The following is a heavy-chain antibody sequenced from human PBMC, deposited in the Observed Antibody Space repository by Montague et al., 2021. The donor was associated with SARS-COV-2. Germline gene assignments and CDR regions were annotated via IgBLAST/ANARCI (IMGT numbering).Heavy chain of an antibody. CDR3: ARRGTGNYEILDY. D-gene: IGHD3-3*01. V-gene: IGHV4-59*01. Sequence: SETLSLTCTISGGSMRRYYWTWIRQLPGKELEWIGSIYDSGGARYNPSLKSRVSISVDASKNRFSLRVTSETAADTAVYFCARRGTGNYEILDYWGQGILVTVSS. CDR1: GGSMRRYY. J-gene: IGHJ4*02. CDR2: IYDSGGA.